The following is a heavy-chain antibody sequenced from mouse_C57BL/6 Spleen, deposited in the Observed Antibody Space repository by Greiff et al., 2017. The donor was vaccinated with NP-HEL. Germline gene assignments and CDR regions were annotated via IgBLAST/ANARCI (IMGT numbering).Heavy chain of an antibody. CDR3: ARDALITTVVAADWYFDV. V-gene: IGHV3-6*01. J-gene: IGHJ1*03. Sequence: ESGPGLVKPSQSLSLTCSVTGYSITSGYYWNWIRQLPGNKLEWMGYISYDGSNNYNPSVKNRIPITRDPSKNQFFLKLNSVTTEDTATYYCARDALITTVVAADWYFDVWGTGTTVTVSS. CDR2: ISYDGSN. CDR1: GYSITSGYY. D-gene: IGHD1-1*01.